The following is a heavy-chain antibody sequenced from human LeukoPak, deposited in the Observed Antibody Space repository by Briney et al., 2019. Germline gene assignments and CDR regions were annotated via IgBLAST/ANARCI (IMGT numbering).Heavy chain of an antibody. D-gene: IGHD5-24*01. CDR2: ISSSSSTI. CDR3: ARDTRRDGYNPKFDY. Sequence: GGSLRLSCAASGFTFSSYSMNWVRQAPGKGLEWVSYISSSSSTIYYADSVKGRFTISRDNAKNSLYLQMNSLRAEDTAVYYCARDTRRDGYNPKFDYWGQGTLVTVSS. CDR1: GFTFSSYS. V-gene: IGHV3-48*04. J-gene: IGHJ4*02.